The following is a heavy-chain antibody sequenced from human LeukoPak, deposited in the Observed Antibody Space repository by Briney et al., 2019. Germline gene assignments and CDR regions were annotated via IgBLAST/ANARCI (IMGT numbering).Heavy chain of an antibody. CDR2: INAGNGKT. V-gene: IGHV1-3*01. D-gene: IGHD4-17*01. CDR3: ARARWTSTVTTYYLDY. Sequence: ASVKVSCKASGYIFSDYAIQWVRQAPGQGLEWMGWINAGNGKTKYSQKLQGRVTITRDTSASTAYMELSGLRSEDTAVYYCARARWTSTVTTYYLDYWGQGTLVTVSS. CDR1: GYIFSDYA. J-gene: IGHJ4*02.